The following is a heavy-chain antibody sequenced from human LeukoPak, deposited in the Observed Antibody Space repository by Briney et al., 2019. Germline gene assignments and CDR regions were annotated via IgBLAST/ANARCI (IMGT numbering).Heavy chain of an antibody. CDR1: GFTFSSSA. CDR3: ARGGIVRLNYFDY. Sequence: GGSLRLSCAASGFTFSSSAMSWVRQAPGKGLEWVSAISNNGGYTYYADSVQGRFTISRDNSKSTLCLQMNSLRAEDTAVYYCARGGIVRLNYFDYWGQGTLVTVSS. J-gene: IGHJ4*02. V-gene: IGHV3-23*01. CDR2: ISNNGGYT. D-gene: IGHD1-26*01.